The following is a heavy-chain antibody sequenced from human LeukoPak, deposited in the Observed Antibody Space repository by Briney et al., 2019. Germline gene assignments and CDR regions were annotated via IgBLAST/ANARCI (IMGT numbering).Heavy chain of an antibody. CDR3: ARQKRYYYGSGSLMGLFDP. V-gene: IGHV4-59*08. D-gene: IGHD3-10*01. CDR1: GGSISSSY. CDR2: MHYSGNT. J-gene: IGHJ5*02. Sequence: PSETLSLTCTVSGGSISSSYWSWIRQTPGKGLEWIGYMHYSGNTNYNPSLNSRVTISVDTSKNQFSLKLSSVTAADTAVYYCARQKRYYYGSGSLMGLFDPWGQGTLVTVSS.